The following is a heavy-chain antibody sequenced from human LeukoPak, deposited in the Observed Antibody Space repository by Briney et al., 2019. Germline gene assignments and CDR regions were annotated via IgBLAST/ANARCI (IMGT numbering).Heavy chain of an antibody. V-gene: IGHV3-66*02. D-gene: IGHD4-11*01. CDR1: GFSVSRNY. J-gene: IGHJ6*03. Sequence: GGSLRLSCVASGFSVSRNYMNWIRQAPGKGLEWVSVLYSGGNTYYADSVKGRFTISRDNSKNTLYLQMNSLRAEDTAVYYCANTLDYSNYYYMDVWGKGTTVTVSS. CDR2: LYSGGNT. CDR3: ANTLDYSNYYYMDV.